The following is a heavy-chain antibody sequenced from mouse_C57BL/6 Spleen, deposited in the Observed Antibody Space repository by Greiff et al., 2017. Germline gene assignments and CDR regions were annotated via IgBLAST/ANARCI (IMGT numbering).Heavy chain of an antibody. Sequence: QVQLQQPGAELVMPGASVKLSCKASGYTFTSYWMHWVKQRPGQGLEWIGEIDPSDSYTNYNQKFKGKSTLTVDKSSSTAYMQLSSLTSEDSAVYYCARGLTCYSNFDYWGQGTTLTVSS. CDR1: GYTFTSYW. CDR2: IDPSDSYT. V-gene: IGHV1-69*01. D-gene: IGHD2-5*01. CDR3: ARGLTCYSNFDY. J-gene: IGHJ2*01.